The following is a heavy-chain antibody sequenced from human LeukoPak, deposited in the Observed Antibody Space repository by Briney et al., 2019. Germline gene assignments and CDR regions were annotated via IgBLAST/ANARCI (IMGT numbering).Heavy chain of an antibody. CDR3: ARDTGYSSSWYSPDY. J-gene: IGHJ4*02. D-gene: IGHD6-13*01. CDR2: ISYDGSNK. V-gene: IGHV3-30-3*01. CDR1: GFTFSSYA. Sequence: GRSLRLSCAASGFTFSSYAMHWVRQAPGKGLEWVAVISYDGSNKYYADSVKGRFTISRDNSKNTLYLQMNSLRAEDTAVYYCARDTGYSSSWYSPDYWGQGTLVTVSS.